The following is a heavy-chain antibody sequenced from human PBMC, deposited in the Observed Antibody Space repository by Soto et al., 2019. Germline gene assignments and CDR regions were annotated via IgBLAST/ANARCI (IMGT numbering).Heavy chain of an antibody. Sequence: VNVSFKASGGTFSSYAISWVRQAPGQGLEWMGGIIPIFGTANYAQKFQGRVTITADKSTSTAYMELSSLRSEDTAVYYCARDKGVGLRYDYYYGMDVWGQGTTVTVSS. CDR2: IIPIFGTA. D-gene: IGHD3-16*01. CDR3: ARDKGVGLRYDYYYGMDV. J-gene: IGHJ6*02. CDR1: GGTFSSYA. V-gene: IGHV1-69*06.